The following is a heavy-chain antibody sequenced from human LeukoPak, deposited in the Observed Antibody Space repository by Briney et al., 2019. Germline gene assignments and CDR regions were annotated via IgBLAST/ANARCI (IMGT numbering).Heavy chain of an antibody. CDR3: ATHRYSYANFDY. Sequence: SETLPLTCTVSDGSISSYYWSWIRQPPGKGLEWIGYIYYNGNTNYNPSLKSRVTISVDTSKNQFSLMLTSVTAADTAVYYCATHRYSYANFDYWGQGTLVTVSS. CDR2: IYYNGNT. V-gene: IGHV4-59*08. D-gene: IGHD5-18*01. CDR1: DGSISSYY. J-gene: IGHJ4*02.